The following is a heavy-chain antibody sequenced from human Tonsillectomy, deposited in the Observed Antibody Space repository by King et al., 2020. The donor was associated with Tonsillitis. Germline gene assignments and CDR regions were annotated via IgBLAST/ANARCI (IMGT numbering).Heavy chain of an antibody. J-gene: IGHJ6*02. Sequence: QLQESGPGLVKPSETLSLTCTVSGCSISSSSYYWGWIRQPPGKGLEWIGSTDYSGSTYYNPSLKSRVTISVDTSQNQFSLQLSSVTAADTAVYYCASDSRSYGSGCYMTYYYYCMDFWGQGTTVTVSS. CDR1: GCSISSSSYY. D-gene: IGHD3-10*01. V-gene: IGHV4-39*07. CDR2: TDYSGST. CDR3: ASDSRSYGSGCYMTYYYYCMDF.